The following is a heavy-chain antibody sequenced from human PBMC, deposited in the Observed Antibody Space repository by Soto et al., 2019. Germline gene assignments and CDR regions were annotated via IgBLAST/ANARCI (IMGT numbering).Heavy chain of an antibody. V-gene: IGHV4-39*01. CDR2: IYYSGST. Sequence: QLQLQESGPGLVKPSETLSLTCTVSGGSISSSSYYWGWIRQPPGKGLEWIGSIYYSGSTYYNPSLKSRFTISVDTSKNQFSLKLSSVTAADTAVYYCAPQGYSSSWYAGAFDIWGQGTMVTVSS. CDR3: APQGYSSSWYAGAFDI. J-gene: IGHJ3*02. CDR1: GGSISSSSYY. D-gene: IGHD6-13*01.